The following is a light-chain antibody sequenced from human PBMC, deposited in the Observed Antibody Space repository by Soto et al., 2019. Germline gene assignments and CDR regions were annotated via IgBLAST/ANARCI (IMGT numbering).Light chain of an antibody. CDR1: QSVSSSY. V-gene: IGKV3-20*01. CDR2: VAS. Sequence: EIVLTQSPGTLSLSTGEIATLSCRASQSVSSSYLAWYQQKPGQAPRLLIYVASSRATGIPDRFSGSGSGTDFTLTISRLEPADFAVYYCQQYGSSQFTFGPGTKGDI. CDR3: QQYGSSQFT. J-gene: IGKJ3*01.